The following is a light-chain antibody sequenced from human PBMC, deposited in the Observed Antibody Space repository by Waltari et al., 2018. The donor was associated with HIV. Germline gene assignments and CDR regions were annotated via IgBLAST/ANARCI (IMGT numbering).Light chain of an antibody. CDR3: QAWDRSVV. CDR1: QLGDKF. J-gene: IGLJ2*01. V-gene: IGLV3-1*01. CDR2: QDS. Sequence: SYELTQPPSVSVSPGQTASITCSGDQLGDKFVCWYQQRPGQPPVLVMYQDSKRPSGIPERFSGSNSGNTATLTITGTQSMDEAAYYCQAWDRSVVFGGGTKLTVL.